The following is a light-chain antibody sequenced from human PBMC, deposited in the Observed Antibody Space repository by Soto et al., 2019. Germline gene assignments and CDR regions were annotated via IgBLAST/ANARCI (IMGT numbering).Light chain of an antibody. CDR3: QEYGSSPLT. J-gene: IGKJ4*01. CDR2: GAS. Sequence: ELVFSQSPGTLSLSPGDRATLSCRASQTVNNNYLAWYQQIPGQAPRLLISGASGRATGTPDRFSGSASGTDFTLTICRLEPEDFAVYYCQEYGSSPLTFGGVTKV. V-gene: IGKV3-20*01. CDR1: QTVNNNY.